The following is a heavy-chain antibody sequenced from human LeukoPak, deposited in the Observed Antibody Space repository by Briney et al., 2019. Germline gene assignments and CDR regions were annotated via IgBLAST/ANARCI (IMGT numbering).Heavy chain of an antibody. Sequence: ASVKVSCNVSGYTLTELSMHWVRQAPGKGLEGMGGFDPEDGETIYAQKFQGRVTMTEDTSTDTAYMERSSLRSEDTAVYYCATVSTLSDAFDIWGQGTMVTVSS. V-gene: IGHV1-24*01. D-gene: IGHD3-16*02. CDR2: FDPEDGET. CDR3: ATVSTLSDAFDI. CDR1: GYTLTELS. J-gene: IGHJ3*02.